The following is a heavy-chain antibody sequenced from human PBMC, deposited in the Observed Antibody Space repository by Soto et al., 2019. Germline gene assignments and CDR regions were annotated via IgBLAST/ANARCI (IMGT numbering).Heavy chain of an antibody. Sequence: GASVKVSCKASGYTFTSYAMNWVRQAPGQRLEWMGWINAGNGNKKYTQKFQGRVTITRDTSASIAYMELNSLRAEDTAVYYCAKDQLYIRGVIHNWFDPWGQGTLVTVSS. CDR1: GYTFTSYA. J-gene: IGHJ5*02. D-gene: IGHD3-10*02. V-gene: IGHV1-3*01. CDR2: INAGNGNK. CDR3: AKDQLYIRGVIHNWFDP.